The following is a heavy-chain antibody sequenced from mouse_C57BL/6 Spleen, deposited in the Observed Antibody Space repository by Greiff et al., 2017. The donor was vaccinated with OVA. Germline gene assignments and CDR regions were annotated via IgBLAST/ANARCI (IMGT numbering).Heavy chain of an antibody. CDR2: ISYSGST. Sequence: EVQRVESGPGMVKPSQSLSLTCTVTGYSITSGYDWHWIRHFPGNKLEWMGYISYSGSTNYNPSLKSRISITHDTSKNHFFLKLNSVTTEDTATYYCAREGPDAMDYWGQGTSVTVSS. V-gene: IGHV3-1*01. CDR3: AREGPDAMDY. CDR1: GYSITSGYD. J-gene: IGHJ4*01.